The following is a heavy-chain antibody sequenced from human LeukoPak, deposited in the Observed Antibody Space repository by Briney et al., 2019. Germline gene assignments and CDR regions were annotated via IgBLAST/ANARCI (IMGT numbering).Heavy chain of an antibody. D-gene: IGHD6-19*01. CDR1: GFTFTSSA. CDR2: IVVGSGNT. J-gene: IGHJ6*03. Sequence: ASVKVSCKASGFTFTSSAMQWVRQARGQRLEWIGWIVVGSGNTNYAQKFQERVTITRDMSTSTAYMELSSLRSEDTAVYYCAAQSTPPYSSGWDYYYYYMDVWGKGTTVTISS. CDR3: AAQSTPPYSSGWDYYYYYMDV. V-gene: IGHV1-58*02.